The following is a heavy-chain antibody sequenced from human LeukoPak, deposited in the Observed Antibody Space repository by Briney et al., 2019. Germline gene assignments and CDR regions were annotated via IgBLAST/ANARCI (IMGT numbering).Heavy chain of an antibody. CDR3: ARERQQLGLDY. CDR2: IYYSGST. V-gene: IGHV4-31*03. D-gene: IGHD6-13*01. CDR1: GGSISSGGYY. J-gene: IGHJ4*02. Sequence: PSQTLSLTSTVSGGSISSGGYYWSWIRQHPGKGLEWIGYIYYSGSTYYNPSLKSRVTISVETSKNQFSLKLSSVTAADTAVYYCARERQQLGLDYWGQGTLVTVSS.